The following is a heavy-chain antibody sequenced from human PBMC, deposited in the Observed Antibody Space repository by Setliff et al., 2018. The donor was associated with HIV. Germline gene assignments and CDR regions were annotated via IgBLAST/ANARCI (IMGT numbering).Heavy chain of an antibody. CDR1: GYSFTGCY. CDR3: ARDPPAAMQLERPFDY. V-gene: IGHV1-2*06. Sequence: ASVKVSCKASGYSFTGCYIHWVRQAPGQGLEWMGRINPDSGATKYAQKFLGRITMTRDTSITTAYLELSRLRADDTAVYFCARDPPAAMQLERPFDYWGQGTLGTVS. J-gene: IGHJ4*02. D-gene: IGHD1-1*01. CDR2: INPDSGAT.